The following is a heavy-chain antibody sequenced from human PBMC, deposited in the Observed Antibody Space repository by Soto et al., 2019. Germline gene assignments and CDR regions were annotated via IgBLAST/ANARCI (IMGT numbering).Heavy chain of an antibody. J-gene: IGHJ4*02. CDR3: ARDIDWYLIDY. CDR1: GFTFSSYS. V-gene: IGHV3-21*01. D-gene: IGHD3-9*01. Sequence: GGSLRLSCAASGFTFSSYSMNWVRQAPGKGLEWVSSISSSSSYIYYVDSVKGRFTISRDNAKNSLYLQMNSLRAEDTAVYYCARDIDWYLIDYWGQGTLVTVSS. CDR2: ISSSSSYI.